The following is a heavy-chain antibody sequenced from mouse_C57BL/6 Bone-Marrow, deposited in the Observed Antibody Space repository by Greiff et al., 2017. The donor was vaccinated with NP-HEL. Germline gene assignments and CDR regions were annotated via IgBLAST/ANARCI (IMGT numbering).Heavy chain of an antibody. J-gene: IGHJ2*01. Sequence: EVQLVESGGGLVKPGGSLKLSCAASGFTFSSYAMSWVRQTPEKRLEWVATISDGGSYTYYPDNVKGRFTISRDNAKNNLYLQMSHLKSEDTAMYYCARDKGLSFDYWGQGTTLTVSS. CDR2: ISDGGSYT. D-gene: IGHD6-2*01. V-gene: IGHV5-4*01. CDR3: ARDKGLSFDY. CDR1: GFTFSSYA.